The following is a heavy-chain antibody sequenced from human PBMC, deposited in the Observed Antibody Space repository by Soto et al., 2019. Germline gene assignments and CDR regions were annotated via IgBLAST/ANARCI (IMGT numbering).Heavy chain of an antibody. D-gene: IGHD2-15*01. CDR2: IYYSGST. CDR3: ARCGYCSGGSCFDAFDI. J-gene: IGHJ3*02. CDR1: GGSISSYY. Sequence: PSETLSLTCTVSGGSISSYYWSWIRQPPGKGLEWIGYIYYSGSTNYNPSLKSRVTISVDTSKNQFSLKLSSVTAADTAVYYCARCGYCSGGSCFDAFDIWGQGTMVTVSS. V-gene: IGHV4-59*08.